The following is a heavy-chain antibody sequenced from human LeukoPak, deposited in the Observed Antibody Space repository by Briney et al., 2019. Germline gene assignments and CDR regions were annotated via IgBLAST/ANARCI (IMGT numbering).Heavy chain of an antibody. V-gene: IGHV1-46*01. CDR2: INPTGGST. CDR1: GYTFTTYY. CDR3: ALYSSTWY. D-gene: IGHD6-13*01. Sequence: EASVTVSFKASGYTFTTYYIHWVRQARGQGLEWMGIINPTGGSTTYAQKFQGRVTMTRDTSTSTVFMEVNSLRSEDTAVYYCALYSSTWYWGQGTLVTLSS. J-gene: IGHJ4*02.